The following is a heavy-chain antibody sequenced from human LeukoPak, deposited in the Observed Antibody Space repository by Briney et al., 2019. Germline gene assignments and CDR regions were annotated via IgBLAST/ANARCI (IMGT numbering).Heavy chain of an antibody. Sequence: GRSLRLSCAASGFTFSSYAMHWVRQAPGKGLEWVAVISYDGSNKYYADSVKGRFTISRDNSKNTLYLQMNSLRAEDTAVYYCAKARYSSSPGDYWGQGTLVTVSS. CDR3: AKARYSSSPGDY. CDR2: ISYDGSNK. CDR1: GFTFSSYA. J-gene: IGHJ4*02. D-gene: IGHD6-13*01. V-gene: IGHV3-30-3*01.